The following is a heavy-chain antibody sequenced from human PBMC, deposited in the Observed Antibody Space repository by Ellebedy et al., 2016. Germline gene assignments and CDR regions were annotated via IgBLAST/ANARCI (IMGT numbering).Heavy chain of an antibody. J-gene: IGHJ4*02. CDR2: IKSKTDGGAA. CDR1: GFTFSNAW. D-gene: IGHD5-18*01. V-gene: IGHV3-15*01. CDR3: TTVYRYNYDSV. Sequence: GGSLRLSCAASGFTFSNAWMSWVRQAPGKGLEWVGRIKSKTDGGAADYAAPVKGRFTISRDDSKNTLYPQMNSLKTEDTAVYFCTTVYRYNYDSVWGQGTLVTVSS.